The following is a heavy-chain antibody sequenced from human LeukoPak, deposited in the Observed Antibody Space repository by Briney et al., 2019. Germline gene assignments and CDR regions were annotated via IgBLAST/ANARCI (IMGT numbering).Heavy chain of an antibody. Sequence: ASVTVSFKASGYTFTGYYMHWVRQAPGQGLEWMGWINPNSGGTNYAQKFQGRVTMTRDTSISTAYMELSRLRSDDTAVYYCARRGSRFGELLPFDYWGQGTLVTVSS. CDR3: ARRGSRFGELLPFDY. CDR2: INPNSGGT. V-gene: IGHV1-2*02. CDR1: GYTFTGYY. D-gene: IGHD3-10*01. J-gene: IGHJ4*02.